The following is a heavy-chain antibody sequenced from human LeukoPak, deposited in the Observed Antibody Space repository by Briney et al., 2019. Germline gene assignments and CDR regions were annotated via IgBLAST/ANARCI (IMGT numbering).Heavy chain of an antibody. CDR3: ARNDYSKYYYYGMDV. CDR2: IIPILGIA. V-gene: IGHV1-69*04. Sequence: SVKVSCKASGGTFSSYAISWVRQAPGQGLEWMGRIIPILGIANYAQKFQGRVTITADKSTSTAYMELSSLRSEDTAVYYCARNDYSKYYYYGMDVWGQGTTVTVSS. J-gene: IGHJ6*02. CDR1: GGTFSSYA. D-gene: IGHD4-11*01.